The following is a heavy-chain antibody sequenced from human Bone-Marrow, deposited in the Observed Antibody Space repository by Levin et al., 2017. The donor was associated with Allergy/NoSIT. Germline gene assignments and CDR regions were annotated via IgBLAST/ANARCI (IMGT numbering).Heavy chain of an antibody. CDR1: GFILSRDS. J-gene: IGHJ5*02. CDR3: ARGAELDP. CDR2: ISSGVNTI. Sequence: SGGSLRLSCAGSGFILSRDSINWVRQAPGKGLEWVSYISSGVNTIYYSDSVKGRFTVSRDNAKNSLYLQMNSLRAEDTAVYYCARGAELDPWGQGTLVTVSS. V-gene: IGHV3-48*01.